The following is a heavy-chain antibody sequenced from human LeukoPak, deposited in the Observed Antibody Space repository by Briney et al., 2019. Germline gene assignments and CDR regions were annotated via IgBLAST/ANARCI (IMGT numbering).Heavy chain of an antibody. V-gene: IGHV4-61*02. CDR3: ARHNVYDNNGDGRYYFDY. CDR2: IYTSGST. CDR1: GGSISSGSYY. D-gene: IGHD3-22*01. J-gene: IGHJ4*02. Sequence: YPSETLSLTCTVTGGSISSGSYYWSWIRQPAGKGLEWIGRIYTSGSTYYNPSLKSRVTISVDTSKNQFSVKLSSVSAADTAVYYCARHNVYDNNGDGRYYFDYWGQGTLVTVSS.